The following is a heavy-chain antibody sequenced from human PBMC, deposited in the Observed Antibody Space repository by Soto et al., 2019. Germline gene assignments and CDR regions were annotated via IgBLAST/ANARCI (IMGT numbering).Heavy chain of an antibody. V-gene: IGHV1-69*01. CDR3: PGNKGRAYYFDY. D-gene: IGHD3-10*01. CDR2: IIPIFGTA. CDR1: GGTFSSYA. Sequence: QVQLVQSGAEVKKPGSSVKVSCKASGGTFSSYAISWVRQAPGQGLEWMGGIIPIFGTANYAQKFQGRVTITGDESATTAYMERSSVRSEDTAVYYCPGNKGRAYYFDYWAQGTLVTVSA. J-gene: IGHJ4*02.